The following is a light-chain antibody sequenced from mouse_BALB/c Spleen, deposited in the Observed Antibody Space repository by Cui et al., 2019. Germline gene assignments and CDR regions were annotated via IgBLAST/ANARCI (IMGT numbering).Light chain of an antibody. CDR2: WAS. CDR3: QNDSSYPLT. CDR1: QDVGTA. V-gene: IGKV6-23*01. Sequence: IVMTQSHKFMSTSVGDRVSITCKASQDVGTAVAWYQQKPGQSPKLLIYWASTRHTGVPDRFTGSGSGTDFTLTISNVQSEDLADYFCQNDSSYPLTFGAGTKLELK. J-gene: IGKJ5*01.